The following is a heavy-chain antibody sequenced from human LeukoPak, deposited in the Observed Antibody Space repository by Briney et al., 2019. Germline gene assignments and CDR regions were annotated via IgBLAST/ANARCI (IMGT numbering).Heavy chain of an antibody. J-gene: IGHJ4*02. D-gene: IGHD3-10*01. CDR3: ARGGLLWFGELSDY. CDR1: GFTFSSYA. CDR2: ISSNGGST. V-gene: IGHV3-64*01. Sequence: PGGSLRLSCAASGFTFSSYAMHWVRQAPGKGLEYVSVISSNGGSTYYANSVKGRFTISRDNSKNTLYLQMGSLRAEDMAVYYCARGGLLWFGELSDYWGQGTLVTVSS.